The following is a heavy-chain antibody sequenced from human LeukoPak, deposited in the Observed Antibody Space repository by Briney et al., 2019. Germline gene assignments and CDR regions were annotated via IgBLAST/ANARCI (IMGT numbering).Heavy chain of an antibody. CDR3: AKDPSYYYDSSGYSFDY. D-gene: IGHD3-22*01. Sequence: GGSLRLSCAASGFTFSSYAMSWVRQALGKGLEWVSAISGSGGSTYYADSVKGRFTISRDNSKNTLYLQMNSLRAEDTAVYYCAKDPSYYYDSSGYSFDYWGQGTLVTVSS. J-gene: IGHJ4*02. V-gene: IGHV3-23*01. CDR1: GFTFSSYA. CDR2: ISGSGGST.